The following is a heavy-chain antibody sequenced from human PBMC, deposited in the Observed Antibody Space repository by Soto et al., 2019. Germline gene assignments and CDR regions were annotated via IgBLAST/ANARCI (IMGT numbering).Heavy chain of an antibody. V-gene: IGHV4-30-2*01. Sequence: PSDTLSLTCAVSGGSISRGAYSWSWIRQPPGKGLEWIGYIYHSGSTYYNPSLKSRVTISVDRSKNQFSLKLSSVTAADTAVYYCARRIAMAAENAFDIWGQGTMVTVS. CDR3: ARRIAMAAENAFDI. J-gene: IGHJ3*02. D-gene: IGHD2-21*01. CDR1: GGSISRGAYS. CDR2: IYHSGST.